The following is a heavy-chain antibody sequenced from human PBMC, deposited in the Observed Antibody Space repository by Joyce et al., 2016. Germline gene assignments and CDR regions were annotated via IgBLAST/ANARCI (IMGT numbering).Heavy chain of an antibody. D-gene: IGHD6-6*01. CDR2: ISYDGRNK. J-gene: IGHJ6*03. V-gene: IGHV3-30*18. CDR1: GLTFSNYG. CDR3: AKDGRIGARRDNYYYYMDV. Sequence: QVQLVESGGGVVQPGRSLRLSCAASGLTFSNYGMHWVRQAPGKGLDWVAVISYDGRNKYYADSVKGRFTISRDNSKNTLYLQMSSLGAEDTAVYYCAKDGRIGARRDNYYYYMDVWGKGTTVTVSS.